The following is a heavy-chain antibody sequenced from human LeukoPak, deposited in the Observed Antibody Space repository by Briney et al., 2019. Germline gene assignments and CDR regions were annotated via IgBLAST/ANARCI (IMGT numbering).Heavy chain of an antibody. CDR2: IYYSGST. J-gene: IGHJ4*02. Sequence: SETLSLTCTVSGGSTSSYYWSWIRQPPGKGLEWIGYIYYSGSTNYNPSLKSRVTISVDTSKNQFSLKLSSVTAADTAVYYCARGTTLYGSGWYAYYFDYWGQGTLVTVSS. D-gene: IGHD6-19*01. V-gene: IGHV4-59*01. CDR1: GGSTSSYY. CDR3: ARGTTLYGSGWYAYYFDY.